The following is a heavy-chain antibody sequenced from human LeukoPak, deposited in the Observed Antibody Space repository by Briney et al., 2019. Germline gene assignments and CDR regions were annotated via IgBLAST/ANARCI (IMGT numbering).Heavy chain of an antibody. CDR3: AREGNYGGNSGQDAFDI. CDR2: IKQDGSEK. Sequence: GALEPSLAASGFSFSRYWKGWGRPAPGEGVGGGGNIKQDGSEKYYVDSVKGRFTISRDNAKNSLYLQMNSLRAEDTAVYYCAREGNYGGNSGQDAFDIWGQGTMVTVSS. J-gene: IGHJ3*02. D-gene: IGHD4-23*01. V-gene: IGHV3-7*01. CDR1: GFSFSRYW.